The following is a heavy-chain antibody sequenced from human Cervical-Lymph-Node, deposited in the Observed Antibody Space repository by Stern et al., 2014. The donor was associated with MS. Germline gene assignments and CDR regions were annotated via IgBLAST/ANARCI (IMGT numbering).Heavy chain of an antibody. V-gene: IGHV4-4*02. Sequence: VQLLESGPGLVKPSGTLSLTCAVSGASISTDNWRSWVRQPPGKGLEWIGEVYHSGSANYNPSIKSRVTMSIDESKNQFSLRLTSVTAADTAVYYCARDFEFQLLCDWGQGALVTVSS. J-gene: IGHJ4*02. CDR3: ARDFEFQLLCD. CDR2: VYHSGSA. D-gene: IGHD2-2*01. CDR1: GASISTDNW.